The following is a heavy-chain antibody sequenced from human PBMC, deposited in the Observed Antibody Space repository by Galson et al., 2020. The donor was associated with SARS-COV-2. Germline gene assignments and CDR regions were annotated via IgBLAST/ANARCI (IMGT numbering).Heavy chain of an antibody. CDR2: IYYSGST. V-gene: IGHV4-59*01. CDR3: ARARRQQLVQGLDY. Sequence: ETSETLSLTCTVSGGSISTYYWSWIRQPPGKGLEWIGYIYYSGSTNYNPSLKSRVTISVDTSKNQFSLKLSSVTAACTAVYYCARARRQQLVQGLDYWGQGTLVTVSS. D-gene: IGHD6-13*01. CDR1: GGSISTYY. J-gene: IGHJ4*02.